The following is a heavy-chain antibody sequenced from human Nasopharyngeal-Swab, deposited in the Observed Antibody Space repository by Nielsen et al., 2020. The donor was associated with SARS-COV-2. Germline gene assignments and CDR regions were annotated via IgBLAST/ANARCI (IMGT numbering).Heavy chain of an antibody. Sequence: GESLKISCIASGFTSSTSSLTWLRQPPGKGLQWVSTLGTAGDTYYADSVKGRFTISRDNSKNTLYLQMNSLRAEDTAVYYCAKDRKHIVVVTAEQWGQGTLVTVSS. CDR2: LGTAGDT. J-gene: IGHJ4*02. CDR3: AKDRKHIVVVTAEQ. CDR1: GFTSSTSS. V-gene: IGHV3-23*01. D-gene: IGHD2-21*02.